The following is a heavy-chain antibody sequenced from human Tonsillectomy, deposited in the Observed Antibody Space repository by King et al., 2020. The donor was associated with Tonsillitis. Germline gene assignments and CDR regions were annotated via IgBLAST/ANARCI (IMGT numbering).Heavy chain of an antibody. V-gene: IGHV4-4*02. J-gene: IGHJ3*02. CDR2: IYHSWST. Sequence: VQLQESGPGLVKPSGTLSLTCAVSGGSISSSNWWSWVRQPPGKGLEWIGEIYHSWSTDYNPSLRSRVTISVDKSKNQFSLKLSSVTAADTAVYYCSREGYSSSSPDAFDIWGQGTMVTVSS. D-gene: IGHD6-6*01. CDR3: SREGYSSSSPDAFDI. CDR1: GGSISSSNW.